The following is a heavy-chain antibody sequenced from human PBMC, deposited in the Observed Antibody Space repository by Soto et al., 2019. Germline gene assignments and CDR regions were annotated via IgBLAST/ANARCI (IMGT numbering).Heavy chain of an antibody. J-gene: IGHJ6*02. CDR2: IYHSGST. Sequence: SETLSLTCAVSGGSISSGGYSWSWIRQPPGKGLEWIGYIYHSGSTYYNPSFKSRVTISVDRSKNQFSLKLSSVTAADTAVYYCARDLWGYCGTDCYPLDVWGQGTTVTVSS. CDR3: ARDLWGYCGTDCYPLDV. CDR1: GGSISSGGYS. V-gene: IGHV4-30-2*01. D-gene: IGHD2-21*02.